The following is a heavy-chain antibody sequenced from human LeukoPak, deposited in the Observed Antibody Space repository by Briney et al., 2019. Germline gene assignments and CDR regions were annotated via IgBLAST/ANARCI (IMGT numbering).Heavy chain of an antibody. CDR3: ARHVSSSWYLKGAYYFDY. J-gene: IGHJ4*02. CDR1: GGSISSSSYY. CDR2: IYYSGST. D-gene: IGHD6-13*01. V-gene: IGHV4-39*01. Sequence: PETLSLTCTVSGGSISSSSYYWGWIRQPPGKGLEWIGSIYYSGSTYYNPSLKSRVTISVDTSKNQFSLKLSSVTAADTAVYYCARHVSSSWYLKGAYYFDYWGQGTLVTVSS.